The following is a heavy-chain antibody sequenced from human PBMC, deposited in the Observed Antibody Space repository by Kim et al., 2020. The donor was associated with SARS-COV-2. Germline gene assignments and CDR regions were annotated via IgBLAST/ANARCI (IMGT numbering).Heavy chain of an antibody. CDR2: ISYDGSNK. CDR1: GFTFSSYG. J-gene: IGHJ3*02. D-gene: IGHD3-10*01. CDR3: ARELTMVRGNAFDI. V-gene: IGHV3-33*05. Sequence: GGSLRLSCAASGFTFSSYGMHWVRQAPGKGLEWVAVISYDGSNKYYADSVKGRFTISRDNSKNTLYLQMNSLRAEDTAVYYCARELTMVRGNAFDIWGQGTMVTVSS.